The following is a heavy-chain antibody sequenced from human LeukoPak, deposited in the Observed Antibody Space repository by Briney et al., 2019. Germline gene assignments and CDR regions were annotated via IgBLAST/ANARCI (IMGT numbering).Heavy chain of an antibody. CDR3: ARGSGEGDY. CDR1: GYTFTSYY. Sequence: GASVKVSCKASGYTFTSYYMHWVRRAPGQGLEWMGIINPSGGSTSYAQKFQGRVTITRNTSISTAYMELSSLRSEDTAVYYCARGSGEGDYWGQGTLVTVSS. V-gene: IGHV1-46*01. D-gene: IGHD3-10*01. J-gene: IGHJ4*02. CDR2: INPSGGST.